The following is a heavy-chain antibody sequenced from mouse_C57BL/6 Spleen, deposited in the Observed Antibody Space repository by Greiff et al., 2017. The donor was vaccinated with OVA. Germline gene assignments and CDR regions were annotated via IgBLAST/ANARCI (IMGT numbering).Heavy chain of an antibody. CDR2: ISSGGSYT. J-gene: IGHJ2*01. D-gene: IGHD1-2*01. Sequence: DVQLVESGGDLVKPGGSLKLSCAASGFTFSSYGLSWVRQTPDKRLEWVATISSGGSYTYYPDSVKGRFTISRDNAKNTLYLQMSSLKSEDTAMYYCARHPITKSSFDYWGQGTTLTVSS. V-gene: IGHV5-6*01. CDR1: GFTFSSYG. CDR3: ARHPITKSSFDY.